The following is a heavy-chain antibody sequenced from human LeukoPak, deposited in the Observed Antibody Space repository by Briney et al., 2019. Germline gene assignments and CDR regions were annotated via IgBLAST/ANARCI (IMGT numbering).Heavy chain of an antibody. Sequence: GGSLRLSCAASGLRFSDYYVSWIRQAPGKGLQWVSYISSGGDIMHYADSVKGRFTISRDNAKNSLYLQMNSLRAEDTAVYYCARENSMVATGPLFDYWGQGTLVTVSS. CDR1: GLRFSDYY. CDR3: ARENSMVATGPLFDY. V-gene: IGHV3-11*04. CDR2: ISSGGDIM. J-gene: IGHJ4*02. D-gene: IGHD5-12*01.